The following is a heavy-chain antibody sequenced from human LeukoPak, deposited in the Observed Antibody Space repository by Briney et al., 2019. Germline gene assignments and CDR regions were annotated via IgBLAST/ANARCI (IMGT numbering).Heavy chain of an antibody. D-gene: IGHD6-13*01. CDR1: GGSISSYY. J-gene: IGHJ4*02. CDR2: IYYTGST. Sequence: SETLSLTCTVSGGSISSYYWSWIRQPPGKGLEWIGYIYYTGSTNYNPSLKSRVTLSIDTSKNQFSLNLSSVTAADTAVYYCARVDSINWYDSRGYFDYWGQGTLVTVSS. V-gene: IGHV4-59*01. CDR3: ARVDSINWYDSRGYFDY.